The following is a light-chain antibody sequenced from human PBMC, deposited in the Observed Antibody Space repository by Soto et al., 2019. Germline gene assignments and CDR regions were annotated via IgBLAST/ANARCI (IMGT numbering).Light chain of an antibody. V-gene: IGKV3-20*01. Sequence: IVLTQSPGTLSLSPGERVTLSCRASQSVTTRLAWYQHKPGQDPTLLMSGASNRASGVPVRFSGSGSGTDFTLTITSREPEDFALYYCQQYGGSPITFGLGTRLEI. CDR1: QSVTTR. CDR3: QQYGGSPIT. CDR2: GAS. J-gene: IGKJ5*01.